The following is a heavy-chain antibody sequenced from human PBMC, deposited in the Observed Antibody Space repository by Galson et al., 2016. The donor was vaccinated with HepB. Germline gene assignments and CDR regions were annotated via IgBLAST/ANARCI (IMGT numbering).Heavy chain of an antibody. V-gene: IGHV3-7*03. CDR2: INQDGSVE. D-gene: IGHD6-13*01. Sequence: SLRLSCAASGFSLRNHWMSWVANINQDGSVEKYVDSVKGRFTIFKDNAKNSLYLQLNSLSAEDTAMFYCARIAADGSTFDYWGQGTLVTVSS. CDR1: GFSLRNHW. CDR3: ARIAADGSTFDY. J-gene: IGHJ4*02.